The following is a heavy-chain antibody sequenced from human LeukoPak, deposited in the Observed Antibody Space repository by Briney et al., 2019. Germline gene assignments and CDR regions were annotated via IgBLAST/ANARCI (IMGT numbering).Heavy chain of an antibody. V-gene: IGHV4-34*01. D-gene: IGHD2-2*01. J-gene: IGHJ4*02. Sequence: SETLSLTCAVYGGSFSGYYWSWIRQPPRKGLEWIGEINHSGSTNYNPSLKSRVTISVDTSKNQFSLKLSSVTAADTAVYYCARCLRDIVVVPAACDYWGQGTLVTVSS. CDR1: GGSFSGYY. CDR2: INHSGST. CDR3: ARCLRDIVVVPAACDY.